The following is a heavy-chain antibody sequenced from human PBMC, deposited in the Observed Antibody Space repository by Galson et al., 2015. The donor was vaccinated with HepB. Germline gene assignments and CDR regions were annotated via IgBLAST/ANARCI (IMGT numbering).Heavy chain of an antibody. CDR1: GFTFSSYG. D-gene: IGHD5-12*01. J-gene: IGHJ4*02. CDR2: ISYDGSNK. Sequence: SLRLSCAASGFTFSSYGMHWVRQAPGKGLEWVAVISYDGSNKYYADSVKGRFTISRDNSKNTLYLQMNSLRAEDTAVYYCAKVMRPTSYSGYDYWGQGTLVTVSS. V-gene: IGHV3-30*18. CDR3: AKVMRPTSYSGYDY.